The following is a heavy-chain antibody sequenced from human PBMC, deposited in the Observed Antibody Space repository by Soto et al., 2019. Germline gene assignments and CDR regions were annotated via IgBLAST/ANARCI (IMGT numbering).Heavy chain of an antibody. D-gene: IGHD2-15*01. J-gene: IGHJ3*02. V-gene: IGHV3-33*01. CDR1: GFTFSSYG. CDR2: IWYDGSNK. Sequence: QVQLVESGGGVVQPGRSLRLSCAASGFTFSSYGVHWVRQAPGKGLEWVAVIWYDGSNKYYADSVKGRFTISRDNSKNTLYLQMNSLRAEDTAVYYCAREGPYCSGGSCYYSFDIWGQGTMVTVSS. CDR3: AREGPYCSGGSCYYSFDI.